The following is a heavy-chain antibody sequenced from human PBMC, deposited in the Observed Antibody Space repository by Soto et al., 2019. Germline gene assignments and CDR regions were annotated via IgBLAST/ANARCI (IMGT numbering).Heavy chain of an antibody. J-gene: IGHJ6*02. CDR1: GFTFRSYG. CDR2: MSFDGSNK. V-gene: IGHV3-30*18. D-gene: IGHD1-1*01. Sequence: PGGSLRLSCAASGFTFRSYGMHWVRQAPGKGLEWVALMSFDGSNKYYADSVRGRFTISSDNSKSTLYLQMDILRPEDTAVYYCAKEFGWELQLSHPYYNSGRYVWGQGTTVTVSS. CDR3: AKEFGWELQLSHPYYNSGRYV.